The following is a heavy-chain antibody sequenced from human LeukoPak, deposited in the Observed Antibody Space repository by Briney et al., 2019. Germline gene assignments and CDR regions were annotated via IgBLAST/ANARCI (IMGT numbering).Heavy chain of an antibody. CDR3: LQYDSGNT. CDR1: GFTFSNYW. J-gene: IGHJ5*02. V-gene: IGHV3-7*01. CDR2: IKKDGSEK. Sequence: PGGSLRLSCAASGFTFSNYWMSWVRQAPGKGLEWVANIKKDGSEKFYVDSVKGRFTVSRDNAKNSLYLQMNSLRAEDTAVYYCLQYDSGNTWGQGTLVTVSS. D-gene: IGHD3-10*01.